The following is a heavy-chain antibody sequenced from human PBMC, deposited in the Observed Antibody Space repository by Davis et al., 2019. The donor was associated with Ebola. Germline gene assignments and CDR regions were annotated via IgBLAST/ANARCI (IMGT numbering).Heavy chain of an antibody. D-gene: IGHD3-3*02. J-gene: IGHJ6*02. CDR3: AKVPFLEWLPDYGMDV. CDR1: GFTFSSYA. Sequence: GESLKISCAASGFTFSSYAMSWVRQAPGEGLEWVSAISGSGGSTYYADSVKGRFTISRDNSKNTLYLQMNSLRAEDTAVYYCAKVPFLEWLPDYGMDVWGQGTTVTVSS. CDR2: ISGSGGST. V-gene: IGHV3-23*01.